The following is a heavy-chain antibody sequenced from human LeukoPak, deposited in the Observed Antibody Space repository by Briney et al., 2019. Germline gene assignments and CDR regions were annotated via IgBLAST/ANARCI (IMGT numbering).Heavy chain of an antibody. CDR2: INHNGNVN. V-gene: IGHV3-7*03. Sequence: GGSLRLSCATSGFTFSSYWMNWARQAPGKGLEWVASINHNGNVNYYADSVKGRFTISRDNAKNSLYLQMSNLRAEDTAVYFCARGGGLDVWGQGATVTVSS. D-gene: IGHD3-16*01. CDR3: ARGGGLDV. J-gene: IGHJ6*02. CDR1: GFTFSSYW.